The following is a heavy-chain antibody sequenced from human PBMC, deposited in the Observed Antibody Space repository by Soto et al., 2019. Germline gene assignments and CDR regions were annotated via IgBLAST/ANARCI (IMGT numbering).Heavy chain of an antibody. CDR1: GCTLMNYA. CDR3: GKTDGAGGQLIDS. J-gene: IGHJ4*02. D-gene: IGHD3-16*01. Sequence: PGGSLRLSCAASGCTLMNYAMSWVRQAPGKGLEWVSSISGSSDCTHYADSVKGLFTISTDNSKNTLHLLMSSLRAEDTAVYYCGKTDGAGGQLIDSWGQGTLVTVSS. CDR2: ISGSSDCT. V-gene: IGHV3-23*01.